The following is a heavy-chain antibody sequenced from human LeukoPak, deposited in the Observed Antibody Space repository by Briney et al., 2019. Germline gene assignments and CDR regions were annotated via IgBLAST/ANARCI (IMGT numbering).Heavy chain of an antibody. CDR1: GFTFSDYY. CDR2: ITTSSSYT. J-gene: IGHJ3*02. D-gene: IGHD3-16*01. Sequence: GGSLRLSCAASGFTFSDYYMNWIRQTPGKGLECPSYITTSSSYTNYADSVKGRFTISRDNTKNSLFLQMNSLRAEDTAVYYCARDGGAIPPDAFDIWGQGTMVTVSS. V-gene: IGHV3-11*05. CDR3: ARDGGAIPPDAFDI.